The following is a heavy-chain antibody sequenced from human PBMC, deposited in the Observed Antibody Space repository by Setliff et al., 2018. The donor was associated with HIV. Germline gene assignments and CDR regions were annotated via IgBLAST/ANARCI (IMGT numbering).Heavy chain of an antibody. V-gene: IGHV4-59*01. Sequence: SETMSLTCTVYSPSISSYYWSCIRQIPGKGLELIGYIYYSGSTNYNPSLKSRVTISVDTSKSKYSLKLTSVTAADTAVYYCARILRGYSYGYIEIAFYIRGQGTMVTVSS. D-gene: IGHD5-18*01. CDR3: ARILRGYSYGYIEIAFYI. CDR2: IYYSGST. J-gene: IGHJ3*02. CDR1: SPSISSYY.